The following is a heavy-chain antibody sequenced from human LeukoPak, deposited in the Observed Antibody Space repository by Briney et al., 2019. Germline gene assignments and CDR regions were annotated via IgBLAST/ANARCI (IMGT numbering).Heavy chain of an antibody. J-gene: IGHJ4*02. V-gene: IGHV3-23*01. CDR1: AFTFGNYA. D-gene: IGHD3-10*01. CDR2: LSGSGAST. Sequence: GESLRLSCAASAFTFGNYAMNWVRQAPGKGLEWVSGLSGSGASTYYADSVKGRFTISRDNSKNTLYLQMNRLRAGDTAVYYCAKGSDRSGSYYLDYWGQGTLVTVSS. CDR3: AKGSDRSGSYYLDY.